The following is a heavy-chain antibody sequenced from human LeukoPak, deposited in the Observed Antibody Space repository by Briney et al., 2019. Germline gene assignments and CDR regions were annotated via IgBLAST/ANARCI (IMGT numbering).Heavy chain of an antibody. V-gene: IGHV1-18*01. CDR3: ARAFSSRIAAAGTPYYYYYMDV. Sequence: ASVKVSCKASGYTFTSYGISWVRQAPGQGLERMGWISAYNGNTNYAQKLQGRVTMTTDTSTSTAYMELRSLRSDDTAVYYRARAFSSRIAAAGTPYYYYYMDVWGKGTTVTVSS. J-gene: IGHJ6*03. CDR1: GYTFTSYG. D-gene: IGHD6-13*01. CDR2: ISAYNGNT.